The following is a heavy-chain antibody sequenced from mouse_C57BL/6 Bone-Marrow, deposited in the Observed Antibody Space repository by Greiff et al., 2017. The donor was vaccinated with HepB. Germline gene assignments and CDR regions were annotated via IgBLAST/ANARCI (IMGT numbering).Heavy chain of an antibody. J-gene: IGHJ2*01. CDR1: GYTFTDYE. Sequence: VQLQQSGAELVRPGASVTLSCKASGYTFTDYEMHWVKQTPVHGLEWIGAIDPETGGTAYNQKFTGKAILTADKSSSTAYMELRSLTSEDSAVYYCTRWGRDFDYWGQGTTLTVSS. CDR2: IDPETGGT. V-gene: IGHV1-15*01. D-gene: IGHD1-1*01. CDR3: TRWGRDFDY.